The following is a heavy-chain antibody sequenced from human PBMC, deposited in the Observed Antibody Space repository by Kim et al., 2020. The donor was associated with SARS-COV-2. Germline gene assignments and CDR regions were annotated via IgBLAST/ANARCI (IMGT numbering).Heavy chain of an antibody. V-gene: IGHV4-34*01. CDR3: ARVYRYYYDSSGYFPDY. D-gene: IGHD3-22*01. CDR1: GGSFSGYY. CDR2: INHSGST. Sequence: SETLSLTCAVYGGSFSGYYWSWIRQPPGKGLEWIGEINHSGSTNYNPSLKSRVTISVDTSKNQFSLKLSSVTAADTAVYYCARVYRYYYDSSGYFPDYWG. J-gene: IGHJ4*01.